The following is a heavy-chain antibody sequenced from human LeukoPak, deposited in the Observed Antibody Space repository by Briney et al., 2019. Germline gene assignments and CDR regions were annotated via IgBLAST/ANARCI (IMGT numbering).Heavy chain of an antibody. CDR3: ARAYSVRYNWKKGWFDP. V-gene: IGHV4-61*02. Sequence: SQTLSLTCAVSGGSISSGSYYWSWIRQPAGKGLEWIGRIYTSGSTNYNPSLKSRVTISVDTSKNQFSLKLSSVTAADTAVYYCARAYSVRYNWKKGWFDPWGQGTLVTVSS. CDR1: GGSISSGSYY. J-gene: IGHJ5*02. D-gene: IGHD1-20*01. CDR2: IYTSGST.